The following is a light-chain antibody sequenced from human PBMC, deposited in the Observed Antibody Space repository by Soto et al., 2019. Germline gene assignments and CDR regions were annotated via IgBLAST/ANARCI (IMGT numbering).Light chain of an antibody. Sequence: QSLLTQPPSVSGTPGQRVTISCSGSSSNIGSNTVNWYQQLPGTAPKLLIYSNNQRPSGVPDRFSGSKSGTSASLAISGLQSEDEADYYCAAWDDSLNGQVFGTGTKLTVL. CDR2: SNN. V-gene: IGLV1-44*01. J-gene: IGLJ1*01. CDR1: SSNIGSNT. CDR3: AAWDDSLNGQV.